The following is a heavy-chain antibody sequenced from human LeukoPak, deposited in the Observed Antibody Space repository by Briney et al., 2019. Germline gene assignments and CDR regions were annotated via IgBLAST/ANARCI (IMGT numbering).Heavy chain of an antibody. CDR1: GFTFSSYA. CDR2: ISGSGGST. Sequence: GGSLRLSCAASGFTFSSYAMSWVRQAPGKGLEWVSAISGSGGSTYYADSVKGRFTISRDNSKNTLYLQMNSLRAEDTAVYYCAKDGDCVWGSYRLSPLEYYFDYWGQGTLVTVSS. V-gene: IGHV3-23*01. D-gene: IGHD3-16*02. J-gene: IGHJ4*02. CDR3: AKDGDCVWGSYRLSPLEYYFDY.